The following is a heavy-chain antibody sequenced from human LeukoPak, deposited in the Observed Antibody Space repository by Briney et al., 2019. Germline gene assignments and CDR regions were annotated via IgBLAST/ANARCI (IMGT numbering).Heavy chain of an antibody. Sequence: ASETLSLTCTVSGGSISTYYWSWIRQPPGKGLEWIGYIYYSGSTYYNPSLKSRVNISVDTSKNQFSLKLSSVTAADTAVYYCANSGNSYYYYGMDVWGQGTTVTVSS. CDR2: IYYSGST. D-gene: IGHD4-23*01. J-gene: IGHJ6*02. V-gene: IGHV4-59*08. CDR1: GGSISTYY. CDR3: ANSGNSYYYYGMDV.